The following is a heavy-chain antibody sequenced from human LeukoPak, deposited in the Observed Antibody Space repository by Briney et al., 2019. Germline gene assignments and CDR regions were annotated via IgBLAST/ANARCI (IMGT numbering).Heavy chain of an antibody. CDR1: GGSISSYY. V-gene: IGHV4-4*07. Sequence: SETLSPTCTVSGGSISSYYWSWIRQPAGKGLEWIGRIYTSGSTNYNPSLKSRVTMSVDTSKNQFSLKLSSVTAADTAVYYCARDQGRYYGSGSPFDYWGQGTLVTVSS. J-gene: IGHJ4*02. CDR3: ARDQGRYYGSGSPFDY. CDR2: IYTSGST. D-gene: IGHD3-10*01.